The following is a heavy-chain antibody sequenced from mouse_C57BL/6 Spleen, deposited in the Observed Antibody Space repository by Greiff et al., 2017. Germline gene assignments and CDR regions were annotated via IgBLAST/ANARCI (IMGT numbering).Heavy chain of an antibody. D-gene: IGHD1-1*01. V-gene: IGHV1-53*01. CDR2: INPSNGGT. CDR1: GYTFTSYW. CDR3: ARDGHYYGSSYDYFDY. Sequence: QVQLQQPGTELVKPGASVKLSCKASGYTFTSYWMHWVKQRPGQGLEWIGNINPSNGGTNYNEKFKSKATLTVDKSSSTAYMQLSRLTSEDSAVYYCARDGHYYGSSYDYFDYWGQGTTLTVSS. J-gene: IGHJ2*01.